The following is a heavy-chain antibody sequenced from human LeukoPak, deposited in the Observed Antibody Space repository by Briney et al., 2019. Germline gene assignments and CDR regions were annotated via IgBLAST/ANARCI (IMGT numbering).Heavy chain of an antibody. CDR2: ITRDSSAS. CDR3: AKSSGYSHGGVFDI. D-gene: IGHD2-8*02. CDR1: GFTFDGYS. Sequence: PGGSLRLSCAASGFTFDGYSMHWVRQGPGKGLEWVSGITRDSSASGYADSVKGRFTISRDNARNSLYLQMNSLRPDDMAVYYCAKSSGYSHGGVFDIWGQGTMVTVSS. J-gene: IGHJ3*02. V-gene: IGHV3-9*03.